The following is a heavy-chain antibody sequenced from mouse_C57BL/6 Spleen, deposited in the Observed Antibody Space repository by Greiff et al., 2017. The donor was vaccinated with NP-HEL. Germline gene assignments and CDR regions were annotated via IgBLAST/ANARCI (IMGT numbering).Heavy chain of an antibody. J-gene: IGHJ1*03. Sequence: QVQLKQPGAELVRPGSSVKLSCKASGYTFTSYWMDWVKQRPGQGLEWIGNIYPSDSETHYNQKFKDKATFTVDKSSSTAYMQLSSLTSEDSAVYYCARSRGNYDWYFDVWGTGTTVTVSS. D-gene: IGHD2-1*01. CDR2: IYPSDSET. V-gene: IGHV1-61*01. CDR3: ARSRGNYDWYFDV. CDR1: GYTFTSYW.